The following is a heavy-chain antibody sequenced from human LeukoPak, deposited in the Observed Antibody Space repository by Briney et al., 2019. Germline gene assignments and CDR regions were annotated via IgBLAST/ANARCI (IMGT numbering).Heavy chain of an antibody. Sequence: GESLKVSCKASGYTFTSYGISWVRQAPGQGLEWMGWISAYNGNTNYAQKLQGRVTMTTDTSTSTAYMELTSLRSDDTAVYYCARNQYSGSYSPRDGMDVWGKGTTVTVSS. J-gene: IGHJ6*04. CDR2: ISAYNGNT. D-gene: IGHD1-26*01. CDR3: ARNQYSGSYSPRDGMDV. V-gene: IGHV1-18*01. CDR1: GYTFTSYG.